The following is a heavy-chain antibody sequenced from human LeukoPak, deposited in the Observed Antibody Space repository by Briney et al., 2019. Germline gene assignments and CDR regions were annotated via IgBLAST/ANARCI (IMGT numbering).Heavy chain of an antibody. CDR3: SMEKRGGYNCLDY. D-gene: IGHD5-24*01. CDR1: GFTFSDRY. V-gene: IGHV3-72*01. Sequence: PGGSLRLSCEGSGFTFSDRYMVWVRQAPGKGLEWVGRSRNKANSYTTEYAASVKGRFTISRDDSKSSLYLQMNSLQIEDTAVYYCSMEKRGGYNCLDYWGQGTLVTVSS. J-gene: IGHJ4*02. CDR2: SRNKANSYTT.